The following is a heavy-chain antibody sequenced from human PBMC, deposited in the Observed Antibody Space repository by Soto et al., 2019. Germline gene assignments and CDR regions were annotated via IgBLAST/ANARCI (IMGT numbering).Heavy chain of an antibody. V-gene: IGHV4-30-2*01. J-gene: IGHJ5*02. CDR3: ARAVSPYFGTWFDP. Sequence: SETLSLTCALSGGSITSGNSYSWAWIRQPPGRGLELIGCVSPTGPTSYNPSLKSRVSVSIDKSRNQFSLRLCSVTAADMGVCYCARAVSPYFGTWFDPWGQGTLVTVSP. D-gene: IGHD3-10*01. CDR1: GGSITSGNSYS. CDR2: VSPTGPT.